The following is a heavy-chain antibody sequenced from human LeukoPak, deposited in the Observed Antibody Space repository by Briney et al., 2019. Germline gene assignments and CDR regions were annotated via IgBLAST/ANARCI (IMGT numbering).Heavy chain of an antibody. D-gene: IGHD5-18*01. CDR2: ISSSSSYI. Sequence: GGSLRLSCAASGFTFSSYSMNWVRQAPGKGLDWVSSISSSSSYIYYADSVKGRFTISRDNAKNSLYLQMNSLRAEDTAVYYCARDLEYSYAPIWGQETLVTVSS. J-gene: IGHJ4*02. CDR3: ARDLEYSYAPI. V-gene: IGHV3-21*01. CDR1: GFTFSSYS.